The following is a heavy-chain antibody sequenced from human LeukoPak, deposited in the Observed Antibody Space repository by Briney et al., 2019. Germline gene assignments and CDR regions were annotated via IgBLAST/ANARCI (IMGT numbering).Heavy chain of an antibody. J-gene: IGHJ3*02. D-gene: IGHD1-14*01. V-gene: IGHV3-53*04. Sequence: GGSLRLSCAASGFSVNSNYMGWVRQAPGKGLEGVLVIYSGGSTYYADSVKGRFTISRHISKNTLYLQMNSLRAEDTAVYYCARAGPYDAFDIWGQGTMVTVSS. CDR2: IYSGGST. CDR1: GFSVNSNY. CDR3: ARAGPYDAFDI.